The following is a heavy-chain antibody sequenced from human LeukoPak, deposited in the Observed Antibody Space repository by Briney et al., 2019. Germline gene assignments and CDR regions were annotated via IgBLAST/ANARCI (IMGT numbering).Heavy chain of an antibody. D-gene: IGHD3-22*01. V-gene: IGHV3-21*01. CDR1: GFTFSSYS. Sequence: GSLRLSCAASGFTFSSYSMNWVRQAPGKGLEWVSSISSSSSYIYYADSVKGRFTISRDNAKNSLYLQMNSLRAEDTAVYYCARVLNYYDSSGIPLGDYWGQGTLVTVSS. CDR2: ISSSSSYI. J-gene: IGHJ4*02. CDR3: ARVLNYYDSSGIPLGDY.